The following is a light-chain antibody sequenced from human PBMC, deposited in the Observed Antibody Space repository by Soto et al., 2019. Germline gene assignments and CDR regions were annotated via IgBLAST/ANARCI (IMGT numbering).Light chain of an antibody. V-gene: IGKV1-13*02. CDR2: QAS. CDR3: QQYNSYSGT. J-gene: IGKJ1*01. Sequence: AIQLTPSPSSLSASVADRVTITCRASQGISSALAWYQQKPGKAPNLLIYQASRLESGVPSRFSGSGSGTEFTLTISSLQPDDFATYYCQQYNSYSGTFGQGTKV. CDR1: QGISSA.